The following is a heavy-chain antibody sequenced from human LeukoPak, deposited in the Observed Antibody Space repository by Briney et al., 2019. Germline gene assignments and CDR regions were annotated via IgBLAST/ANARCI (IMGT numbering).Heavy chain of an antibody. CDR2: IYYSGST. CDR1: GGSISSYY. CDR3: ARATLIAAAGNWFDP. Sequence: PSETLSLTCTVSGGSISSYYWSWIRQPPGKGLEWIGYIYYSGSTNYNPSLKSRVTISVDTSKNQFSLKLSSVTAADTAVYCCARATLIAAAGNWFDPWGQGTLVTVSS. J-gene: IGHJ5*02. V-gene: IGHV4-59*01. D-gene: IGHD6-13*01.